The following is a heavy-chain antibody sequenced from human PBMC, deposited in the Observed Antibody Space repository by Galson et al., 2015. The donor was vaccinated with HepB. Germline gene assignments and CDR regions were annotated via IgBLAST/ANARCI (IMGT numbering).Heavy chain of an antibody. CDR1: GYTFTSYA. CDR2: INAGNGNT. J-gene: IGHJ4*02. Sequence: SVKVSCKASGYTFTSYAIYWVRQAPGQRLEWMGWINAGNGNTKYSQKFQGRVTITRDTFASTAYMELSRLRSDDTAVYYCARARIQLWEFDYWGQGTLVTVSS. V-gene: IGHV1-3*01. CDR3: ARARIQLWEFDY. D-gene: IGHD5-18*01.